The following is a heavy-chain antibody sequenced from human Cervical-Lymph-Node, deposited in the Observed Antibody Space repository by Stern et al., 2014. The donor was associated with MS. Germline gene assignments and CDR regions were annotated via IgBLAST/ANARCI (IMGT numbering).Heavy chain of an antibody. J-gene: IGHJ5*02. Sequence: QLQLQESGPGLVKPSETLSLTCTVSGGSISSSSYYWGWIRQPPGKGLEWIGRIYYSGSTYYNPSLKSRVTISVDTSKNQFSLKLSSVTAADTAVYYCARRGYYSPFDPWGQGTLVTVSS. CDR1: GGSISSSSYY. CDR3: ARRGYYSPFDP. D-gene: IGHD3-10*01. CDR2: IYYSGST. V-gene: IGHV4-39*01.